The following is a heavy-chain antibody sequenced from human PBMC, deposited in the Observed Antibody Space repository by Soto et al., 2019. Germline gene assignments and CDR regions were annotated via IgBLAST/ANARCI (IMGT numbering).Heavy chain of an antibody. CDR1: RYSFTTYA. D-gene: IGHD1-1*01. Sequence: ASVKVSCKASRYSFTTYALHWVRQSPGQRLEWMGWINAGNGDTKYSEKFQGRVTITRDTSANTAYMELSSLRSEDTSVYYCARDPGTGAALRAYHFDYWGQGTLVTVSS. CDR2: INAGNGDT. V-gene: IGHV1-3*01. J-gene: IGHJ4*02. CDR3: ARDPGTGAALRAYHFDY.